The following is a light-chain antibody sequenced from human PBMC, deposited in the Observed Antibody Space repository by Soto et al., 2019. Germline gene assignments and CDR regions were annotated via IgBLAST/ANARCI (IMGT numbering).Light chain of an antibody. CDR3: QQTYSTLWP. V-gene: IGKV1-39*01. CDR1: QIIRTY. J-gene: IGKJ1*01. Sequence: DIQMTQSPSSLSASVGDRVTITCRASQIIRTYLNWYQQKPGKAPKLLIYAASSLQSGVPSMFSGRASGTDFTLTISSLQPEDFATYYCQQTYSTLWPFGQGTKVEIK. CDR2: AAS.